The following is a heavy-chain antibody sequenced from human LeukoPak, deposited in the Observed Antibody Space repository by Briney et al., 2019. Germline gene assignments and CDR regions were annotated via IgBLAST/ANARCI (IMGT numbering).Heavy chain of an antibody. CDR1: GYTVSSYH. CDR3: ARNNYFDY. V-gene: IGHV1-46*01. Sequence: ASVKVSCKASGYTVSSYHIHWVRQAPGQGLEWMGKINPSFNPGVDVTSYAQKFQGRVTMTRDISTNTVYMELSSLTSEDTAVYYCARNNYFDYWGQGTLVTVSS. CDR2: INPSFNPGVDVT. J-gene: IGHJ4*02.